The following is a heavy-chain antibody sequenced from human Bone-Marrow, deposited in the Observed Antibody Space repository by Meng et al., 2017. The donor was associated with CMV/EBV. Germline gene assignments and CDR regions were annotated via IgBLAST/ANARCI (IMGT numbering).Heavy chain of an antibody. V-gene: IGHV1-46*01. CDR2: INPSGGST. CDR3: ATVAGMEESDAFDI. J-gene: IGHJ3*02. CDR1: GFTFSSYA. D-gene: IGHD6-19*01. Sequence: GGSLRLSCAASGFTFSSYAMSWVRQAPGQGLEWMGIINPSGGSTSYAQKFQGRVTMTRDTSTSTVYMELSSLRSEDTAVYYCATVAGMEESDAFDIWGQGTMVTVSS.